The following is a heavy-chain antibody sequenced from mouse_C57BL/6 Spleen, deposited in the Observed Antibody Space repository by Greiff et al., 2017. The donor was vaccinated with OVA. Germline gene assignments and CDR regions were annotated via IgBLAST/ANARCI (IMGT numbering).Heavy chain of an antibody. Sequence: VKLMESGPELVKPGASVKISCKASGYSFTSYYIHWVKQRPGQGLEWIGWIYPGSGNTKYNEKFKGKATLTADTSSSTAYMQLSSLTSEDSAVYYCARRGNYAMDYWGQGTSVTVSS. D-gene: IGHD2-14*01. V-gene: IGHV1-66*01. CDR2: IYPGSGNT. CDR1: GYSFTSYY. CDR3: ARRGNYAMDY. J-gene: IGHJ4*01.